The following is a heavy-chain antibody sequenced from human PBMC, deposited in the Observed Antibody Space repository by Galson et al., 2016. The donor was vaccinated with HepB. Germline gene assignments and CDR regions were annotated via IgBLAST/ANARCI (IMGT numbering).Heavy chain of an antibody. CDR3: AHQSRGYNYGYVR. CDR1: GLSLRTSGEG. Sequence: PALAKPTQTLTLTCTFSGLSLRTSGEGVAWIRQPPGKALEWLALVYWNDDKRYSPTLKSRLTITKDTSRNLVVLRMTNMEPVDTATYYCAHQSRGYNYGYVRWGQGTLVTVSS. CDR2: VYWNDDK. V-gene: IGHV2-5*01. D-gene: IGHD5-18*01. J-gene: IGHJ4*02.